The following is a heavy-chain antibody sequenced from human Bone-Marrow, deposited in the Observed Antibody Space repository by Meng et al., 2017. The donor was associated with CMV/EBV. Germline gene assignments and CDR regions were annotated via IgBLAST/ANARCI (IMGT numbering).Heavy chain of an antibody. CDR1: GFTFSSYS. J-gene: IGHJ4*02. V-gene: IGHV3-21*04. CDR3: AKSGEKRYCSSTSSPIMRWLEPDYYFDY. Sequence: GGSLRLSCAASGFTFSSYSMNWVRQAPGKGLEWVSSISSSSSYIYYADSVKGRFTISRDNAKNSLYLQMYSLRAEDTAVYYCAKSGEKRYCSSTSSPIMRWLEPDYYFDYWGQGTLVTVSS. CDR2: ISSSSSYI. D-gene: IGHD2-2*01.